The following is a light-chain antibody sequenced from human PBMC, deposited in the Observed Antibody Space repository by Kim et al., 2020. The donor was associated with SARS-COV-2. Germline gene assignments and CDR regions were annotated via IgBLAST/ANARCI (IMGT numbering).Light chain of an antibody. CDR2: GAS. Sequence: SPGERAPLSCRASQSVSSNLAWYQQKPAQAPRLLIYGASTRATGIPARFSGSGSGTEFTLTISSLQSEDFAVYYCQQYNNWPLWTFGQGTKVDIK. J-gene: IGKJ1*01. V-gene: IGKV3-15*01. CDR3: QQYNNWPLWT. CDR1: QSVSSN.